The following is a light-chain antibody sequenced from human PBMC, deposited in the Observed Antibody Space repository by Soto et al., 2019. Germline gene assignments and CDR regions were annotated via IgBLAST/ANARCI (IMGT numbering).Light chain of an antibody. J-gene: IGKJ5*01. V-gene: IGKV3-11*01. CDR3: QQRSNWPIT. Sequence: EIVLTQSPATLSLSPRERATLSCRASQSVSSYLAWYQQKPGQAPRLLIYDASNRATGIPARFSGSGSGTDFTLTISSLEPEDFAFYYCQQRSNWPITFGQGTRLEIK. CDR2: DAS. CDR1: QSVSSY.